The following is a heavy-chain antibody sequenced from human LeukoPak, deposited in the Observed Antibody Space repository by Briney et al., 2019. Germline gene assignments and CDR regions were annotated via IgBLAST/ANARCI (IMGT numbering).Heavy chain of an antibody. CDR1: GFTFSSYW. CDR3: AREGPDSSGYYSDY. Sequence: PGGSLRLSCAASGFTFSSYWMHWVRQAPGKGLVWVSRINSDGSSTAYADSVKGRFTISRDNGKNTLYLHMNSLRDEDTAVYYCAREGPDSSGYYSDYWGQGTLVTVSS. V-gene: IGHV3-74*01. J-gene: IGHJ4*02. D-gene: IGHD3-22*01. CDR2: INSDGSST.